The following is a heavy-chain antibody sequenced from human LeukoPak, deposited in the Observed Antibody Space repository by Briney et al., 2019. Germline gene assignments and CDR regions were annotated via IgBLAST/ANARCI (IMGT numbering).Heavy chain of an antibody. V-gene: IGHV1-69*02. CDR1: GGTFSSYT. J-gene: IGHJ4*02. D-gene: IGHD6-13*01. Sequence: SVKVSCKASGGTFSSYTISWVRQAPGQGLEWMGRTIPILGIANYAQKFQGRVTITADKSTSTAYMELSSLRSEDTAVYYCARGIAAPGVYWGQGTLVTVSS. CDR3: ARGIAAPGVY. CDR2: TIPILGIA.